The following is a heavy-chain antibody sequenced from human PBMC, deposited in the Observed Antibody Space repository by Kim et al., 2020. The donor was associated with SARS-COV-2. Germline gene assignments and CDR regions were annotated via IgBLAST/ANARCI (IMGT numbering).Heavy chain of an antibody. CDR2: IKQDGSEK. D-gene: IGHD1-20*01. J-gene: IGHJ6*01. CDR1: GFPFSSYW. Sequence: GGSLRLSCAASGFPFSSYWMSWVRQAPGKGLEWVANIKQDGSEKYYVDSVKGRFTISRDNAKNSLYLQMNSLRAEDTAVYYCARDRYNSPLFPSYYYYG. CDR3: ARDRYNSPLFPSYYYYG. V-gene: IGHV3-7*01.